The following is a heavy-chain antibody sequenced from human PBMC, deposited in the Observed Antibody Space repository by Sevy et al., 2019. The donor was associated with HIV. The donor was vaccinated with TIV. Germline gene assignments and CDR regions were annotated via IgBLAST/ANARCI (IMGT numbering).Heavy chain of an antibody. V-gene: IGHV3-30-3*01. CDR2: ITYDGSNE. CDR3: ALERLSSDVAEYFEN. D-gene: IGHD1-1*01. CDR1: GFTFSYFS. J-gene: IGHJ1*01. Sequence: GGSLRLSCAASGFTFSYFSMHWVRQAPGKGLEWVATITYDGSNEHYADSVKGRFTLSSDNSKNALYLQMNSLSAEDTVVYSCALERLSSDVAEYFENWGQGTLVTVSS.